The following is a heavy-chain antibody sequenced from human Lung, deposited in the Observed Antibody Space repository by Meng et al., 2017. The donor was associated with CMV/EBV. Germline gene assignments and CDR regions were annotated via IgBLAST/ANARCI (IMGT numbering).Heavy chain of an antibody. J-gene: IGHJ6*02. CDR1: GFTFSNAW. Sequence: ESXKISXAASGFTFSNAWMSWVRQAPGKGLEWVGRIKSKTDGGTTDYAAPVKGRFTISRDDSKNTLYLQMNSLKTEDTAVYYCTTDGVDSNYEGLEIYYYGMDVWGQGXTVTVSS. V-gene: IGHV3-15*01. CDR3: TTDGVDSNYEGLEIYYYGMDV. CDR2: IKSKTDGGTT. D-gene: IGHD4-11*01.